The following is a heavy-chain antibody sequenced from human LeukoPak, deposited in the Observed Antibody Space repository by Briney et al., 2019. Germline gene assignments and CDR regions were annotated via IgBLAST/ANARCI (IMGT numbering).Heavy chain of an antibody. CDR2: ISWNSGSI. CDR3: AKDLSYSSSWYYFDY. J-gene: IGHJ4*02. D-gene: IGHD6-13*01. CDR1: GFTFDDYA. Sequence: GGSLRLSCAASGFTFDDYAMHWVRQAPGKGLEWVPGISWNSGSIGYADSVKGRFTISRDNAKNSLYLQMNSLRAEDMALYYCAKDLSYSSSWYYFDYWGQGTLVTVSS. V-gene: IGHV3-9*03.